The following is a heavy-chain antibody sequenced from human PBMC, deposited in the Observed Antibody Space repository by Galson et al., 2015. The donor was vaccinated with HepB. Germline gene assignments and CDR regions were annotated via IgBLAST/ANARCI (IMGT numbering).Heavy chain of an antibody. Sequence: SVKVSCKASGYTFTSYGISWVRQAPGQGLEWMGWISAYNGNTNYAQKLQGRVTMTTDTSTSTAYMELRSLRSDDTAVYYCARLDSSGYYYVTYYYYMDVWGKGTTVTVSS. CDR2: ISAYNGNT. CDR1: GYTFTSYG. CDR3: ARLDSSGYYYVTYYYYMDV. D-gene: IGHD3-22*01. J-gene: IGHJ6*03. V-gene: IGHV1-18*01.